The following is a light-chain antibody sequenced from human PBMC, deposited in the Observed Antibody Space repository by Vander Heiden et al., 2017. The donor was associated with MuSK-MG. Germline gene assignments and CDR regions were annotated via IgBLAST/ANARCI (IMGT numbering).Light chain of an antibody. Sequence: QSVLTKPPSVSAAPGQKVTIACSGGHSNIGNNHVSWYHPFPATAPKLLLYYDNQRPSGIPDLFSGSKSDTSATLGTTGLQTGDDADYYCVTWDSSLISGVFGTGTKVTVL. CDR1: HSNIGNNH. CDR3: VTWDSSLISGV. V-gene: IGLV1-51*01. J-gene: IGLJ1*01. CDR2: YDN.